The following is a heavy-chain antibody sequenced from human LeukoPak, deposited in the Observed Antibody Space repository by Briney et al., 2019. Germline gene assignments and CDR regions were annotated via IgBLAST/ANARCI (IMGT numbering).Heavy chain of an antibody. D-gene: IGHD3-3*01. V-gene: IGHV1-2*04. Sequence: GASVKVSCKASGYTFTGYYMHWVRQAPGQGLEWMGWINPNSGGTNYAQKFQGWVTMTRDTSISTAYMELSRLRSDDTAVYYCATPRITIFGVVQDYYYMDVWGKGTTVTVSS. CDR3: ATPRITIFGVVQDYYYMDV. CDR2: INPNSGGT. J-gene: IGHJ6*03. CDR1: GYTFTGYY.